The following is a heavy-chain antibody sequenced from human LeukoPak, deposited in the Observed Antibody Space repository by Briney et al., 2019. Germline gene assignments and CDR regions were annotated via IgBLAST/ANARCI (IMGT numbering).Heavy chain of an antibody. J-gene: IGHJ4*02. V-gene: IGHV1-2*02. Sequence: ASVKVSCKASGYTFTDYYIHWVRQAPGQGLEWVGWINPTSGDTSYAQEFQGRVTMTRDTSINTAYMELNRLRSDDTAVFYCARWGGTAPDTLIYYFDYWGQGTLVTVSS. D-gene: IGHD6-13*01. CDR1: GYTFTDYY. CDR2: INPTSGDT. CDR3: ARWGGTAPDTLIYYFDY.